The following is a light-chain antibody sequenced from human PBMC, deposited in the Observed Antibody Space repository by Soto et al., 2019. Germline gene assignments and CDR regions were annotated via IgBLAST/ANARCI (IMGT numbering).Light chain of an antibody. CDR2: DVS. CDR1: SSDVGGYNY. V-gene: IGLV2-14*01. CDR3: SSYTSSSTLL. J-gene: IGLJ2*01. Sequence: QSALTQPASVSGSPGQSIPISCTGTSSDVGGYNYVSWYQQHPGKAPKLMIYDVSNRPSGVSNRFSGSKSGNTASLAISGFQAEDEADYYCSSYTSSSTLLFGGGTKGTVL.